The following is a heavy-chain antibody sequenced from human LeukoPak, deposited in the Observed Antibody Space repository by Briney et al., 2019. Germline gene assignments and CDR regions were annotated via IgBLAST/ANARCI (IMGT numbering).Heavy chain of an antibody. CDR2: IYYSGST. CDR3: ARRYNWNDRWD. J-gene: IGHJ4*02. Sequence: SETLSLTCTVSGGSISSTNYYWGWIRQPPGKGLESIGSIYYSGSTYYNPSLKSRLTISLDTSKNQFSLRLSSVTAADTAFYYCARRYNWNDRWDWGQGTLVTVSP. CDR1: GGSISSTNYY. V-gene: IGHV4-39*07. D-gene: IGHD1-1*01.